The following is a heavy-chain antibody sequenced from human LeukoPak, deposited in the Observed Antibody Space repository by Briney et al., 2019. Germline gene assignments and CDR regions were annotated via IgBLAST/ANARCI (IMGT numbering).Heavy chain of an antibody. CDR2: IKQDGSEK. V-gene: IGHV3-7*01. CDR1: GFSFSNAW. Sequence: GGSLRLSCVASGFSFSNAWMSWVRQAPGKGLEWVANIKQDGSEKYYVDSVKGRFTISRDNAKNSLYLQMNSLRAEDTAVYYCADMGDYWGQGTLVTVSS. D-gene: IGHD2-15*01. CDR3: ADMGDY. J-gene: IGHJ4*02.